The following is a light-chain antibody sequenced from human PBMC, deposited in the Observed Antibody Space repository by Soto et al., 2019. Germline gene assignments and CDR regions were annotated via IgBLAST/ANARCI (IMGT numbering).Light chain of an antibody. V-gene: IGKV1-12*01. CDR3: QQANRFPLT. Sequence: DIQMTQSPSSVSAFVGDRVTLTCRASQSIGDLLAWYQQKPGKAPKLLISVASSLQSGVPSRFSGSGSGTDFTLTISSLQPEDVATYYCQQANRFPLTFGGGTKVDI. J-gene: IGKJ4*01. CDR2: VAS. CDR1: QSIGDL.